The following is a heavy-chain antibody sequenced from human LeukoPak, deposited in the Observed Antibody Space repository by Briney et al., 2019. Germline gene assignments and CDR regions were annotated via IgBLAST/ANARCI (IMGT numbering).Heavy chain of an antibody. J-gene: IGHJ4*02. CDR1: GFTFSAYS. V-gene: IGHV3-48*01. CDR3: ARDQAYSFDY. CDR2: IGSSSSPT. Sequence: GGSLRLSCAASGFTFSAYSMNWVPQAPEKGLEWVSYIGSSSSPTYYADSVKGRFTISRDNAKNSLYLQMDSLRAEDTAVYYCARDQAYSFDYWGQGTLVTVSS. D-gene: IGHD4-11*01.